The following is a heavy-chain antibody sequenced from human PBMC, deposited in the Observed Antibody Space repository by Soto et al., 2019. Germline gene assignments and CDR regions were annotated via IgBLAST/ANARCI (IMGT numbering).Heavy chain of an antibody. V-gene: IGHV3-7*01. CDR1: GVTCSSYW. D-gene: IGHD4-17*01. J-gene: IGHJ4*02. CDR2: IKQDGSEK. Sequence: GGLLRLSCAASGVTCSSYWRSWVRQAPGKGLKWVANIKQDGSEKYYVDSVKGRFTISRDNAKNSLYLKMNSLRAEDTAVYYCARDPVTPDGYLDYWGQGTLVTVSS. CDR3: ARDPVTPDGYLDY.